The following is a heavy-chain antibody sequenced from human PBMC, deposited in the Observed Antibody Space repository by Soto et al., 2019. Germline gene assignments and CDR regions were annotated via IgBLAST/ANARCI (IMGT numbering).Heavy chain of an antibody. D-gene: IGHD3-22*01. CDR3: ARDLIGYYYDSSGYLDAFDI. J-gene: IGHJ3*02. CDR2: FDPEDGET. V-gene: IGHV1-24*01. CDR1: GYTLTELS. Sequence: ASVKVSCKVSGYTLTELSMHWVRQAPGKGLEWMGGFDPEDGETIYAQKFQGRVTITRDTSASTAYMELSSLRSEDTAVYYCARDLIGYYYDSSGYLDAFDIWGQGTMVTVSS.